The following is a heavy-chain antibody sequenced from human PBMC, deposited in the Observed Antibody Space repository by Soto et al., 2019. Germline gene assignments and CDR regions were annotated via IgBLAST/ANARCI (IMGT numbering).Heavy chain of an antibody. CDR2: IIPIFGTA. V-gene: IGHV1-69*12. Sequence: QVQLVQSGAEVKKPGSSVKVSCKASGGTFSSYAITWVRQAPGQGLEWMGGIIPIFGTANYAQKFQARVTITADESTRTADMELSSLRSEDTAVYYCARDRDPSSGYYPYWFDPWGQGTLVTVSS. D-gene: IGHD3-22*01. CDR3: ARDRDPSSGYYPYWFDP. CDR1: GGTFSSYA. J-gene: IGHJ5*02.